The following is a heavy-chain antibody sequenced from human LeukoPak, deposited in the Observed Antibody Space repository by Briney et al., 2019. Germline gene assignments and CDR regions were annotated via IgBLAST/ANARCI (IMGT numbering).Heavy chain of an antibody. V-gene: IGHV4-59*01. D-gene: IGHD6-13*01. J-gene: IGHJ6*03. Sequence: KTSETLSLTCTVSGGSISSYYWSWIRQPPGKGLEWIGYIYYSGSTNYNPSLKSRVTISVDTSKNQFSLKLSSVTAADTAVYYCARGYSSSWYSGYYYYYYMDVWGKGTTVTISS. CDR1: GGSISSYY. CDR2: IYYSGST. CDR3: ARGYSSSWYSGYYYYYYMDV.